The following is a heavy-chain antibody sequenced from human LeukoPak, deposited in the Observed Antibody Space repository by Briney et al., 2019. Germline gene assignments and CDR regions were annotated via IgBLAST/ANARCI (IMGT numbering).Heavy chain of an antibody. CDR1: GGSISSSSYY. CDR2: IYYSGNT. CDR3: ASQDTAMVKVDY. V-gene: IGHV4-39*01. J-gene: IGHJ4*02. D-gene: IGHD5-18*01. Sequence: SETLSLTCSVSGGSISSSSYYWGWIRQPPGKGLEWIGSIYYSGNTYYNPSLKSRVTISVDTSKNQFSLKLSSVTAADTAVYYCASQDTAMVKVDYWGQGTLVTVSS.